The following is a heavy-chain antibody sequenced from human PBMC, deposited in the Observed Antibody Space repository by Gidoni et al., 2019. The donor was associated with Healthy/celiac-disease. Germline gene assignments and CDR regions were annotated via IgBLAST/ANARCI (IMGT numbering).Heavy chain of an antibody. Sequence: EVQLVQSGAAVKKPGESLKISCKGSGYSFTSYWIGWVRQMPGKGLEWMGIIYPGDSDTRYGPSFQGQVTIAADKSISTAYLQWSSLKASDTAMYYCARTTLPGYCSGGSCPTALGYWGQGTLVTVSS. CDR2: IYPGDSDT. D-gene: IGHD2-15*01. CDR1: GYSFTSYW. J-gene: IGHJ4*02. V-gene: IGHV5-51*03. CDR3: ARTTLPGYCSGGSCPTALGY.